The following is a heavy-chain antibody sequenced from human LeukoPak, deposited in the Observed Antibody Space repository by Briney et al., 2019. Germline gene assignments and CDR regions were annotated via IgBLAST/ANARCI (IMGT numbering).Heavy chain of an antibody. J-gene: IGHJ4*02. CDR2: IWYDGSNK. Sequence: GGSLRLSCAVPGFTFSSYWMSWVRKAPGKGLEWVAVIWYDGSNKYYADSVKGRFTISRDNSKNTLYLQMNSLRAEDTAVYYCARDGAAVAGPGPFDYWGQGTLVTVCS. D-gene: IGHD6-19*01. V-gene: IGHV3-33*08. CDR1: GFTFSSYW. CDR3: ARDGAAVAGPGPFDY.